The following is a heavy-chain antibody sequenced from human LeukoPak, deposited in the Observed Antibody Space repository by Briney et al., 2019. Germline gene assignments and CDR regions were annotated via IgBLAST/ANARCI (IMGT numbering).Heavy chain of an antibody. D-gene: IGHD3-22*01. CDR3: ARDYSSGYFNWFGP. V-gene: IGHV4-4*07. CDR2: IYTSGST. CDR1: GGSISSYY. Sequence: SETLSLTCTVSGGSISSYYWSWIRQPAGKGLEWIGRIYTSGSTNYNPSLKSRITISVDTSKNQFSLKLSSVTAADTAVYYCARDYSSGYFNWFGPWGQGTLVTVSS. J-gene: IGHJ5*02.